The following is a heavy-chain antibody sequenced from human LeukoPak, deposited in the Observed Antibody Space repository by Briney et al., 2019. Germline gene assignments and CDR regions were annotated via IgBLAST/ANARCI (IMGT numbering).Heavy chain of an antibody. V-gene: IGHV3-9*01. CDR2: ISWNSGSI. CDR1: GFTFDDYA. Sequence: GGSRRLSCAASGFTFDDYAMHWVRQAPGKGLEWVSGISWNSGSIGYADSVKGRFTISRDNSKNTLYLQMNSLRAEDTAVYYCATNYYDSSGKAYYFDYWGQGTLVTVSS. J-gene: IGHJ4*02. CDR3: ATNYYDSSGKAYYFDY. D-gene: IGHD3-22*01.